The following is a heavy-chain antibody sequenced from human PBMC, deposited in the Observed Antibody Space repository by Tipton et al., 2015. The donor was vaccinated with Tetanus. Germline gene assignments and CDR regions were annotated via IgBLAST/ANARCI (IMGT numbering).Heavy chain of an antibody. V-gene: IGHV1-46*01. Sequence: QSGAEVKKPGASVKVSCKASGYTFTSYYMHWVRQAPGQGLEWMGIINPSGGSTSYAQKFQGRVTMTRDTSTSTVYMELSSLRSEVTAVYYCARSSIAGRWFDPWGQGTLVTVSS. CDR2: INPSGGST. CDR1: GYTFTSYY. CDR3: ARSSIAGRWFDP. D-gene: IGHD6-6*01. J-gene: IGHJ5*02.